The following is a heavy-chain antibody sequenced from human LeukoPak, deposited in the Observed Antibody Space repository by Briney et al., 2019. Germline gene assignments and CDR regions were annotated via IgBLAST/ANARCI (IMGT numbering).Heavy chain of an antibody. CDR2: IYPRDSDT. CDR1: GYIFTSYW. J-gene: IGHJ4*02. V-gene: IGHV5-51*01. Sequence: GESLKISCKGSGYIFTSYWIGWVRQMPGKGLEWMGIIYPRDSDTRYSPSFQGQVTISADKSISTAYLQWSSLKASDTAMYYCARPGYYGDYSFDFWGQGTLVTVSS. CDR3: ARPGYYGDYSFDF. D-gene: IGHD4-17*01.